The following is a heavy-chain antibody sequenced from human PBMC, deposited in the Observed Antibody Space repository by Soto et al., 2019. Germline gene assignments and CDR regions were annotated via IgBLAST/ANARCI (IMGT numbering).Heavy chain of an antibody. D-gene: IGHD6-13*01. V-gene: IGHV3-21*01. CDR2: ISSSSSYI. Sequence: EVQLVESGGGLVKPGGSLRLSCAASGFTFSSYSMNWVRQAPGKGLEWVSSISSSSSYIYYADSVKGRFTISRDNAKNSLYRQMNSLRAEDTAVYYCARGRGAAAGNYYFDYWGQGTLVTVSS. CDR3: ARGRGAAAGNYYFDY. CDR1: GFTFSSYS. J-gene: IGHJ4*02.